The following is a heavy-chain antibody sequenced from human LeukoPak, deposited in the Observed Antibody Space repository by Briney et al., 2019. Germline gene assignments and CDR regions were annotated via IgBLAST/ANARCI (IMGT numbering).Heavy chain of an antibody. D-gene: IGHD6-13*01. V-gene: IGHV4-38-2*02. J-gene: IGHJ5*02. Sequence: SETLSLTCTVSGYSISSGYYWVWIRQPPGKGLEWIGNIYHSGSTYCNPSLKSRVTISVDTSKNQFSLKVRSVTAADTAVYYCARDGEVLSSSWFWFDPWGQGTLVTVSS. CDR3: ARDGEVLSSSWFWFDP. CDR1: GYSISSGYY. CDR2: IYHSGST.